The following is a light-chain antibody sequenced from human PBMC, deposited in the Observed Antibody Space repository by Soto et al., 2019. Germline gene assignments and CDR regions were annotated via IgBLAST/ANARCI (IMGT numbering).Light chain of an antibody. CDR1: KLGDKY. J-gene: IGLJ1*01. CDR2: QNS. Sequence: SYELTQPPSVSVSPGQTASITCSGDKLGDKYACWYQQKPGQSPVLVIHQNSKRPSGIPERFSGSNSGNTATLTISGTQAMDEADYYCQAWDSTGVFGTGTKLTVL. V-gene: IGLV3-1*01. CDR3: QAWDSTGV.